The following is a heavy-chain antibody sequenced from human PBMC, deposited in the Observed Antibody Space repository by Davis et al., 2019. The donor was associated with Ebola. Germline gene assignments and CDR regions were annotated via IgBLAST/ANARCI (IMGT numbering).Heavy chain of an antibody. J-gene: IGHJ4*02. CDR3: ASPVDTAMGTDY. CDR1: GFTFSSYS. Sequence: GESLKISCAASGFTFSSYSMNWVRQAPGKGLEWVSSISSSSSYIYYADSVKGRFTTSRDNAKNSLYLQMNSLRAEDTAVYYCASPVDTAMGTDYWGQGTLVTVSS. V-gene: IGHV3-21*01. D-gene: IGHD5-18*01. CDR2: ISSSSSYI.